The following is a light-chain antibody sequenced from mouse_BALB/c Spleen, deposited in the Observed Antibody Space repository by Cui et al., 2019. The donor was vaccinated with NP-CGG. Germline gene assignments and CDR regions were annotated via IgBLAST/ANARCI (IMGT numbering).Light chain of an antibody. J-gene: IGLJ1*01. CDR2: GTN. CDR1: TGAVTTSNY. CDR3: ALWYSNHWV. V-gene: IGLV1*01. Sequence: QAVVTQESALTTSPGETVTLTCRSSTGAVTTSNYANWVQEKPDHLFTGLIGGTNNRTPGVPARFSGSLIGDKAVLTITGAQTEDEAIYFCALWYSNHWVFGGGTKQTVL.